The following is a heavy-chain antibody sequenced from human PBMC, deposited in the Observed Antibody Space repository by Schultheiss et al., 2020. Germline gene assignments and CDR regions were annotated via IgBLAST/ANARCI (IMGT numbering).Heavy chain of an antibody. V-gene: IGHV4-39*01. J-gene: IGHJ4*02. CDR2: IYYSGST. CDR1: GGSISSSSYY. CDR3: AGITVAREC. Sequence: SGTLSLTCTVSGGSISSSSYYWGWIRQPPGKGLEWIGSIYYSGSTYYNPSLKSRVTISVDTSKNQFSLKLSSVTAADTAVYYCAGITVARECWGQGTLVTVSS. D-gene: IGHD4-23*01.